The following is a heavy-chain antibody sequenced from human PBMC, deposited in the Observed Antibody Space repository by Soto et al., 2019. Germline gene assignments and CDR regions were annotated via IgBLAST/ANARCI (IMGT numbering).Heavy chain of an antibody. J-gene: IGHJ4*02. CDR3: AKDLWAERGSGSRLDD. Sequence: QVQLVESGGGVVQPGGALRVSCAASGFSFSSYAMHWVRQAPGKGLERVAGISYDGSDKHYADSVKGRFAISRDNSKNTLYLQMNSLSAEDTAVYHCAKDLWAERGSGSRLDDWGQGTLVTVSS. CDR2: ISYDGSDK. V-gene: IGHV3-30*18. D-gene: IGHD6-19*01. CDR1: GFSFSSYA.